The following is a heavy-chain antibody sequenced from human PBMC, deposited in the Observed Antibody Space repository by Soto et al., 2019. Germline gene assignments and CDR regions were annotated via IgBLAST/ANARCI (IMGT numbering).Heavy chain of an antibody. CDR3: ARDWYDSSGYYYGHFDY. D-gene: IGHD3-22*01. Sequence: ASVKVSCKASGGTFSSYAISWLRQAPGQGLEWMGGIIPIFGTANYAQKFQGRVTMTADESTSTAYMELSSLRSEDTAVYYCARDWYDSSGYYYGHFDYWGQGTLVTVSS. CDR1: GGTFSSYA. V-gene: IGHV1-69*13. J-gene: IGHJ4*02. CDR2: IIPIFGTA.